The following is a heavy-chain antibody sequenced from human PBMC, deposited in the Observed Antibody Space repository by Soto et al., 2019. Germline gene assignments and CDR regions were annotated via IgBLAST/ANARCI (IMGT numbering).Heavy chain of an antibody. D-gene: IGHD3-3*01. J-gene: IGHJ4*02. CDR3: ALAVWSGYYPPFDY. V-gene: IGHV3-23*01. CDR1: GFTFSGYA. Sequence: PGGSLRLSCAASGFTFSGYAMIWVRQAPGKGLEWASAISGSGGSTYYADSVKGRFTISRDNSKNTLYLQMNSLRAEDTAVYYCALAVWSGYYPPFDYWGQGTLVTVSS. CDR2: ISGSGGST.